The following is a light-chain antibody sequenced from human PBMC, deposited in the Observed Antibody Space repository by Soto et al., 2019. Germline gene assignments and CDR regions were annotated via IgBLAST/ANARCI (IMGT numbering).Light chain of an antibody. CDR1: SSNIGARYD. CDR2: GNS. CDR3: QTYDSSLSGYV. Sequence: QSVLTQPPSVSGAPGQRVTISCAGSSSNIGARYDVHWYQQLPGTAPKLLISGNSNRPSGVPDRFSGPKSGTSASLAITGLQAEDEADYYCQTYDSSLSGYVFGTGTKVTVL. V-gene: IGLV1-40*01. J-gene: IGLJ1*01.